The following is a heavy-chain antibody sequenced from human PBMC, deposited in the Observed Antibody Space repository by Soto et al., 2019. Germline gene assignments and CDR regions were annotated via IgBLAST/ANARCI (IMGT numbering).Heavy chain of an antibody. D-gene: IGHD3-3*01. Sequence: ASVKVSCKASGYTFTSYGISWVRQAPGQGLEWMGWISAYNGNTNYAQKLQGRVTMTTDTSTSTAYMELRSLRSDDTAGYYCARNSGDDFWSGYWFDYWGQGTLVTVSS. CDR3: ARNSGDDFWSGYWFDY. CDR1: GYTFTSYG. CDR2: ISAYNGNT. V-gene: IGHV1-18*01. J-gene: IGHJ4*02.